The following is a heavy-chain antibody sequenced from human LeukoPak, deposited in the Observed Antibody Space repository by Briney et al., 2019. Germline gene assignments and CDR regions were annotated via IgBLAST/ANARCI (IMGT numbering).Heavy chain of an antibody. CDR1: GFTFSSYS. Sequence: PEGSLRLSCEASGFTFSSYSMNWVRQAPGKGLELVSYISSSSSYIYYADSVKGRFTISRDNAKTSLYLQMNSLRAEDTAVYYCARAAAGGYSSSWALDYWGQGTLVTVSS. V-gene: IGHV3-21*01. J-gene: IGHJ4*02. CDR2: ISSSSSYI. CDR3: ARAAAGGYSSSWALDY. D-gene: IGHD6-13*01.